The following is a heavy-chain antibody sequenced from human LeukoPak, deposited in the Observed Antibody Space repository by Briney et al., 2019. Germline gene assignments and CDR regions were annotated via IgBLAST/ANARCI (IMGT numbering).Heavy chain of an antibody. CDR2: MNPNSGNT. Sequence: ASVKVSCKASGYTFTSYDINWVRQATGQGLAWMGWMNPNSGNTGYALKFQGRVTMTRNTSISTAYMELSSLRSEDTAVYYCARGRFDPVVPAAMWGPNYYYYGMDVWGQGTTVTVSS. J-gene: IGHJ6*02. CDR1: GYTFTSYD. V-gene: IGHV1-8*01. D-gene: IGHD2-2*01. CDR3: ARGRFDPVVPAAMWGPNYYYYGMDV.